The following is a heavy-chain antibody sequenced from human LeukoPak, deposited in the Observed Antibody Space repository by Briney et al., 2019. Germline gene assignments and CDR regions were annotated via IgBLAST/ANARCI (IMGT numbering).Heavy chain of an antibody. J-gene: IGHJ6*02. V-gene: IGHV3-20*01. D-gene: IGHD3-10*01. CDR2: INWNGGST. CDR1: GFTFDDYG. Sequence: PGGSLRLSCAASGFTFDDYGMSWVRQAPGKGLEWVSGINWNGGSTGYADSVKGRFTISRDNAKNSLYLQMNSLRAEDTALYHCARDYYGSGSSHYYYYYGMDVWGQGTTVTVSS. CDR3: ARDYYGSGSSHYYYYYGMDV.